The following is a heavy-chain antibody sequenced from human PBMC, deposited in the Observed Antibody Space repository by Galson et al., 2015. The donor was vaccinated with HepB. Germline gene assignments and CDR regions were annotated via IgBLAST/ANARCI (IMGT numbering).Heavy chain of an antibody. CDR2: ILYDGSNK. J-gene: IGHJ3*02. CDR1: GFTFSNYA. CDR3: ARGPDVFDI. V-gene: IGHV3-30-3*01. Sequence: SLRLSCAASGFTFSNYAIHWVRQAPGKGLEWVAVILYDGSNKYYADSVKGRFTISRDNSENTLYLQMNSLRTEDTALYYCARGPDVFDIWGQGTMVTVSS.